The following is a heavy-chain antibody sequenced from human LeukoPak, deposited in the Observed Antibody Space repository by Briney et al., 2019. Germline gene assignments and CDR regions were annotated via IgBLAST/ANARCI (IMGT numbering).Heavy chain of an antibody. D-gene: IGHD6-19*01. CDR1: GGSISSYY. J-gene: IGHJ4*02. CDR2: IYTSGST. CDR3: ARDRPSIAVAGLPRPTYDY. V-gene: IGHV4-4*07. Sequence: SETLSLTCTVSGGSISSYYWSWIRQPAGKGLEWIGRIYTSGSTNYNPSLKSRVTMSVDTSKNQFSLKLSSVTAADTAVYYCARDRPSIAVAGLPRPTYDYWGQGTLVTVSS.